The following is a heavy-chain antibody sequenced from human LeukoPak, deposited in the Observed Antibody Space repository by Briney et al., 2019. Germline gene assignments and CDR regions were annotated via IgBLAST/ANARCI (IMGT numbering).Heavy chain of an antibody. J-gene: IGHJ4*02. CDR1: GFTVSSNY. V-gene: IGHV3-53*01. D-gene: IGHD1-26*01. CDR3: ARIYSGSHYS. Sequence: GGSLRLSCAASGFTVSSNYMSWVRQAPGKGLEWVSVIYSDGSTYYADSVRGRFTISRDTSKNTLFLQMNSLRAEDTAVYYCARIYSGSHYSWGQXTLVTISS. CDR2: IYSDGST.